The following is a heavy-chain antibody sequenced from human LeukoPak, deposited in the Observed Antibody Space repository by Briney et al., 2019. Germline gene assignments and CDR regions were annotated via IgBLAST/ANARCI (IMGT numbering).Heavy chain of an antibody. CDR1: GGSFSGYY. CDR3: ARTDDKISYPVGEYGMDV. D-gene: IGHD1-26*01. CDR2: INHSGST. V-gene: IGHV4-34*01. Sequence: SETLSLTCAVYGGSFSGYYWSWIRQPPGKGLEWIGEINHSGSTNYNPSLKSRVTISVDTSKNQFSLKLSSVTAADTAVYYCARTDDKISYPVGEYGMDVWGQGTTVTVSS. J-gene: IGHJ6*02.